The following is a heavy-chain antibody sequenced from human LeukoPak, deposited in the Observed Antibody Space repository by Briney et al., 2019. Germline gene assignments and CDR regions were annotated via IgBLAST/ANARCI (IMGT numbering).Heavy chain of an antibody. CDR1: GYSFTSYW. CDR3: ARRVWGDHSPYYFDY. J-gene: IGHJ4*02. Sequence: GESLKISCKGFGYSFTSYWIGWVRQMPGKGLEWMGIIYPGDSDTRYSPSFQGQVTISADKSISTAYLQWSSLKASDTAMYYCARRVWGDHSPYYFDYWGQGTLVTVSS. V-gene: IGHV5-51*01. CDR2: IYPGDSDT. D-gene: IGHD2-21*02.